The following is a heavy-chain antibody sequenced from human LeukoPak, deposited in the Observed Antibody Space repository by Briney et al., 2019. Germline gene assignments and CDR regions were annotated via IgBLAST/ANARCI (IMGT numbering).Heavy chain of an antibody. CDR1: GFTFSSYW. Sequence: GGSLRLSCAASGFTFSSYWMHWVRQAPGKGLVWVSRINSDGSSTSYADSVKGRFTISRDNPTNTLYLQMISLRAGDTAVYYCAIDSCMVRALGRFDPWGQGTLVTVSS. CDR2: INSDGSST. J-gene: IGHJ5*02. CDR3: AIDSCMVRALGRFDP. V-gene: IGHV3-74*01. D-gene: IGHD3-10*01.